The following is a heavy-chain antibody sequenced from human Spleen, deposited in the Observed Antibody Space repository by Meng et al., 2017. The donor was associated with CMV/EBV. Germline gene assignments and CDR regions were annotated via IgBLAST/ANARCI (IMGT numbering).Heavy chain of an antibody. V-gene: IGHV4-31*03. D-gene: IGHD2-21*01. J-gene: IGHJ5*02. CDR2: IYYSGST. CDR1: GCFISGGGHY. Sequence: LTFTVSGCFISGGGHYWSWIRQVPGKGLEWIGHIYYSGSTYYKPSLKSRVTISVDTSKNQFSLRLSPVTAADTAVYYCARVIGNWFDAWGQGALVTVSS. CDR3: ARVIGNWFDA.